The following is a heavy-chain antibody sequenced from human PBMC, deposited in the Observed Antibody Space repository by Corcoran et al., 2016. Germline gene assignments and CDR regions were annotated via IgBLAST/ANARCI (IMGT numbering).Heavy chain of an antibody. V-gene: IGHV2-70*01. J-gene: IGHJ4*02. Sequence: QVTVRDSGRALVKPTQTLTVTCTFTGFSLSTCVMCVSWIRQPPGKALEWLALIDWDDDKYYSTSLKTRLTISKDTSKNQVVLTMTNMDPLDTAAYYCARVYSSSSGRDSGYYFDYWGQGTLVTVSS. CDR2: IDWDDDK. D-gene: IGHD6-6*01. CDR3: ARVYSSSSGRDSGYYFDY. CDR1: GFSLSTCVMC.